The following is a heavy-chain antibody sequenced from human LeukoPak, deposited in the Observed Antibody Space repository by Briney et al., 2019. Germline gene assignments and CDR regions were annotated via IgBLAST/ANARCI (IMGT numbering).Heavy chain of an antibody. CDR3: ARGHCSGGSCYENWFDP. D-gene: IGHD2-15*01. J-gene: IGHJ5*02. Sequence: SEPLSLTCAVSGYSIRSSNWWGWIRQPPGKGLEWIGYIYYSGSTYYNPSLKSRVTMSVDTSKNQFSLKLSSVTAADTAVYYCARGHCSGGSCYENWFDPWGQGTLVTVSS. CDR2: IYYSGST. V-gene: IGHV4-28*03. CDR1: GYSIRSSNW.